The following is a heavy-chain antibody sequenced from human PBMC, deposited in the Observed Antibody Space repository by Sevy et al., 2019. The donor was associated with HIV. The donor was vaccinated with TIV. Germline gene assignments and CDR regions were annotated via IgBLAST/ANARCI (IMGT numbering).Heavy chain of an antibody. CDR1: GFDFSIYS. D-gene: IGHD2-8*01. V-gene: IGHV3-23*01. CDR3: AREGCTKPHDY. J-gene: IGHJ4*02. CDR2: LSFGCGKI. Sequence: GGSLRLSCAASGFDFSIYSMSWVRQAPGKGLEWVSTLSFGCGKINYADSMKGRFTICRDNSKRSVYLQMNNMRVEDTAVYYCAREGCTKPHDYWGQGTLVTVSS.